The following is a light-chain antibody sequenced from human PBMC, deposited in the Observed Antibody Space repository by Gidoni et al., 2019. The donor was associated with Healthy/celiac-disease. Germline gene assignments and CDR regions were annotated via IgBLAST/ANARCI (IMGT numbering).Light chain of an antibody. V-gene: IGKV3-20*01. J-gene: IGKJ4*01. CDR3: QQYGSSLIT. Sequence: EDVLTHSPGTLSWSPGERATLSCRASQSVSSSYLAWYQQKPGQAPRLLIYGASSRATGIPDRFSGSGSGTDFTLTISRLEPEDFAVYYCQQYGSSLITFGGGTKVEIK. CDR1: QSVSSSY. CDR2: GAS.